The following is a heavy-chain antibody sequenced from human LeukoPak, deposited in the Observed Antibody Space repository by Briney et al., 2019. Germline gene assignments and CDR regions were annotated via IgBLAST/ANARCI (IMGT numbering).Heavy chain of an antibody. V-gene: IGHV4-34*01. CDR2: INHSGST. D-gene: IGHD6-13*01. J-gene: IGHJ5*02. CDR1: GGSSSGYY. Sequence: SETLSLTCAVYGGSSSGYYWSWIRQPPGKGLEWSGEINHSGSTNYNPSLKSRVTISVDTSKNQFSLKLSSVTAADTAVYYCARAIAAAGSSWFDPWGQGTLVTVSS. CDR3: ARAIAAAGSSWFDP.